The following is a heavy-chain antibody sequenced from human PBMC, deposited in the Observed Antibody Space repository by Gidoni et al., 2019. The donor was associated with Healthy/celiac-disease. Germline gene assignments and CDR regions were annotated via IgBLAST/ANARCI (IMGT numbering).Heavy chain of an antibody. CDR3: ARGGSSNIAFDY. D-gene: IGHD2-2*01. V-gene: IGHV3-33*01. CDR2: IWYDGSNK. CDR1: GFTFSSYG. J-gene: IGHJ4*02. Sequence: QVQLVESWGGVVQPGRSLRHSWSASGFTFSSYGMHWVRQAPGKGLEWVAVIWYDGSNKYYADSVKCRFNSSRDNSKNTLYLQMNSLRAEDTAVYYCARGGSSNIAFDYWGQGTLVTVSS.